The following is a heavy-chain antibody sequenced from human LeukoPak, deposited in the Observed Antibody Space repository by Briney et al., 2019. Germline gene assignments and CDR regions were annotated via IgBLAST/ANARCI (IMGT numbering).Heavy chain of an antibody. D-gene: IGHD5-18*01. J-gene: IGHJ6*02. Sequence: GASAKVSRKASGYTFTSYGISWVRQAPGQGLEWMGWINSYNGNTNYAQKLQGRVTMTTDTSTSTAYMEVRSLRSDDTAVFYCARDRPTAMESSFYFYGMDVWGQGTTVTVSS. CDR3: ARDRPTAMESSFYFYGMDV. V-gene: IGHV1-18*01. CDR2: INSYNGNT. CDR1: GYTFTSYG.